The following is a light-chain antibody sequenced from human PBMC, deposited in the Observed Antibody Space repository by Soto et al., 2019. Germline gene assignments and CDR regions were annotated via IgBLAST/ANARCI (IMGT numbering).Light chain of an antibody. V-gene: IGLV2-14*01. Sequence: SVLTQPPSASGSPGQSVTISCTGSSSDVGIYNYVCWYQQHPGKVPKLIIYEVTNRPSGVSNRFSGSKSGNTASLTISGLQAEDEADYYCSSYTTSSTRVFGTGTKVTVL. CDR3: SSYTTSSTRV. CDR1: SSDVGIYNY. CDR2: EVT. J-gene: IGLJ1*01.